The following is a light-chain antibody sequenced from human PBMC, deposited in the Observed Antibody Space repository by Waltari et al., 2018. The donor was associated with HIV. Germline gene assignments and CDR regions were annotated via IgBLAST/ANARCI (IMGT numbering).Light chain of an antibody. CDR3: QQYGSAPPIT. V-gene: IGKV3-20*01. CDR1: QYVSNNY. J-gene: IGKJ4*01. Sequence: EIVLTQSPGTLSLSPGERATLSCRAIQYVSNNYLASYQQTPGQAPRLLIYNTDNRATGIPYRFSGRGFGTDFTLTISRLEPEDFAIYYCQQYGSAPPITFGGGTKVEI. CDR2: NTD.